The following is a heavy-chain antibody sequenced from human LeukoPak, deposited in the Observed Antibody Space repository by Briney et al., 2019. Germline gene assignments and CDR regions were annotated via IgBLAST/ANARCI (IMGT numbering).Heavy chain of an antibody. Sequence: ASVKVSCKASGYTFTSYYMHWVRQAPGQGLEWMGIINPSGGSTSYAQKFQGRVTMTRDTSTSTVYIELSSLRSEGTAVYYCARGAVAGRVAANWFDPWGQGTLVTVSS. V-gene: IGHV1-46*01. J-gene: IGHJ5*02. CDR2: INPSGGST. CDR1: GYTFTSYY. CDR3: ARGAVAGRVAANWFDP. D-gene: IGHD6-19*01.